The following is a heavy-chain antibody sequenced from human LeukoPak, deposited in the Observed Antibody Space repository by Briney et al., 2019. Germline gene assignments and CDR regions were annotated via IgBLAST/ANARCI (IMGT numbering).Heavy chain of an antibody. CDR2: ISSSGSTI. V-gene: IGHV3-48*03. CDR1: GFTFSSYE. J-gene: IGHJ4*02. CDR3: ARDLLLWFGSTA. Sequence: GGSLRLSCAASGFTFSSYEMNWVRQAPGKGLEWVSYISSSGSTIYYADSVKGRFTISRDNAKNSLYLQMNSLRAEDTAVYYCARDLLLWFGSTARGQGTLVTVSS. D-gene: IGHD3-10*01.